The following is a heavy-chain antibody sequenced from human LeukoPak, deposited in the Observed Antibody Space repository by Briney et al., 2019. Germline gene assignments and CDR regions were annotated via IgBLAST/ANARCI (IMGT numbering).Heavy chain of an antibody. Sequence: ASVKVSCKASGYTFTGFSLHWVRQAPGQGLQWMGCLNPDSSGTNYAQEFQGRVTMTRDTSISTAYMELSGLRSDDTAVYFCAREEGFVSSSNWYFDSWGQGTLVTVSS. D-gene: IGHD6-13*01. J-gene: IGHJ4*02. V-gene: IGHV1-2*02. CDR2: LNPDSSGT. CDR3: AREEGFVSSSNWYFDS. CDR1: GYTFTGFS.